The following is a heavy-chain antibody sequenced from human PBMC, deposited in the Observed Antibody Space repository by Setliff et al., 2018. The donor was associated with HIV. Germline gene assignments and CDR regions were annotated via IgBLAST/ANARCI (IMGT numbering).Heavy chain of an antibody. CDR1: GASISSGDSY. V-gene: IGHV4-30-4*08. D-gene: IGHD5-12*01. Sequence: SETLSLTCSVSGASISSGDSYWSWVRQPPGKGLEWIGYINYSGTTFYNPPLKSRVFISVDTSKNQFSLNLSSVTAADTAVYYCARVRYEGYYFDCWGQGTLVTVS. CDR3: ARVRYEGYYFDC. J-gene: IGHJ4*02. CDR2: INYSGTT.